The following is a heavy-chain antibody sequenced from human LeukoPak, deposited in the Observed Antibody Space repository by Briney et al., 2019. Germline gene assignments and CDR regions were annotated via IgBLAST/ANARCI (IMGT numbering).Heavy chain of an antibody. V-gene: IGHV3-33*08. CDR1: RFTFSNYG. CDR2: IWYDGSNK. D-gene: IGHD2-15*01. Sequence: GGSLRLSCAASRFTFSNYGMHWVRQAPGKGLEWVAVIWYDGSNKYYADSVKGRFTISRDNSKNTLYLQMNSLRAEDTAAYYCARRYCSGGSCYSFRGDWFDPWGQGTLVTVSS. J-gene: IGHJ5*02. CDR3: ARRYCSGGSCYSFRGDWFDP.